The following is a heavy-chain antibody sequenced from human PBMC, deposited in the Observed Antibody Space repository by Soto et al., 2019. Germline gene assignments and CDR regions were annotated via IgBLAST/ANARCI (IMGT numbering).Heavy chain of an antibody. Sequence: GGSLRLSCAASGFTFSDYAMHWVRQAPGKGLEWVAVVSHDGRNTHYADSVKGRFTISRGNSENTLYLQMNGLRADDTALYFCAKSRVFIGAIVTLLDSWGQGTQVTVSS. V-gene: IGHV3-30*18. D-gene: IGHD3-16*02. CDR2: VSHDGRNT. J-gene: IGHJ4*02. CDR1: GFTFSDYA. CDR3: AKSRVFIGAIVTLLDS.